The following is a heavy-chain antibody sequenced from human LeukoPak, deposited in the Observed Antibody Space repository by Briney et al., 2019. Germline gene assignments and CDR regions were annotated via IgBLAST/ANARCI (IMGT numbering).Heavy chain of an antibody. CDR1: GFIFSDHW. D-gene: IGHD2/OR15-2a*01. V-gene: IGHV3-74*01. CDR2: INNDGSST. Sequence: GGSLRLSCAASGFIFSDHWMHWVRQAPGKGLVWLSRINNDGSSTIYADSVKGRFTISRDNSKNTLYLQMNSLRAEDTAMYYCANSPRQNNFYDYWGQGTLVTVSS. J-gene: IGHJ4*02. CDR3: ANSPRQNNFYDY.